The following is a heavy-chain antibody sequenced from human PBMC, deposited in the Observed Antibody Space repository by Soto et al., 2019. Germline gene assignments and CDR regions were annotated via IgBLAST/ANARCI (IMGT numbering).Heavy chain of an antibody. Sequence: SVKVSCKASGGTFSSYAISWVRQAPGQGLEWMGGIIPIFGTANYAQKFQGRVTITADESTSTAYMELSSLRSEDTAVYYCARALSVTVTTAGYYYYGMDVWGQGTTVTVSS. CDR1: GGTFSSYA. CDR2: IIPIFGTA. D-gene: IGHD4-4*01. V-gene: IGHV1-69*13. J-gene: IGHJ6*02. CDR3: ARALSVTVTTAGYYYYGMDV.